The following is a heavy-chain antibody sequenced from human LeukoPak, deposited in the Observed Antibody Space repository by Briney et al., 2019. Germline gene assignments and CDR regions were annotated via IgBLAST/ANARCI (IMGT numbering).Heavy chain of an antibody. CDR2: ISGGGSST. CDR1: GFTFTSYA. CDR3: ARGGMLRGIIDY. D-gene: IGHD3-10*01. Sequence: GGSLRLSCAASGFTFTSYAMSWFRQAPGKGLEWVSVISGGGSSTYLADSVKGRCTISRDNSNNTLYLQMNSLRAEDTAVYYRARGGMLRGIIDYRGQGTLVTVSS. V-gene: IGHV3-23*01. J-gene: IGHJ4*02.